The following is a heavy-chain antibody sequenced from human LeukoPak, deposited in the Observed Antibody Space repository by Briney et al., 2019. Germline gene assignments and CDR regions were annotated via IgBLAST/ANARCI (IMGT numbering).Heavy chain of an antibody. CDR1: GYTFTSYD. CDR2: INPNSGNT. J-gene: IGHJ5*02. V-gene: IGHV1-8*01. CDR3: ARRQYGQPRLVVP. Sequence: ASVKVSCKASGYTFTSYDINWVRQATGQGLEWMGWINPNSGNTGYAQEFQGRVTMTRNTSITTAYMELSSLRSDDTAMYYCARRQYGQPRLVVPWGQGALVTVSP. D-gene: IGHD4-17*01.